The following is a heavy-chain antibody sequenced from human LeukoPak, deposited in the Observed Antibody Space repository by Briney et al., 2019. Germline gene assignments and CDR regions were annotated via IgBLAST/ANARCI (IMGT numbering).Heavy chain of an antibody. CDR1: GFTFSSYG. D-gene: IGHD2-15*01. J-gene: IGHJ6*02. CDR2: IWYDGSNK. V-gene: IGHV3-33*01. CDR3: ARDRVVAYYYYYYGMDV. Sequence: GPLRLSCAASGFTFSSYGMHWVRQPPGKALEWVAVIWYDGSNKYYADSVKGQFTISRDNSKNTLYLQMNSLRAEDTAVYYCARDRVVAYYYYYYGMDVWGQGTTVTVSS.